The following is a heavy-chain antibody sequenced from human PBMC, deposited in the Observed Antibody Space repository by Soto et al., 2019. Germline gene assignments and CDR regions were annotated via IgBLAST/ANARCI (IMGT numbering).Heavy chain of an antibody. D-gene: IGHD4-4*01. J-gene: IGHJ6*02. CDR3: ARDGGMTTVTTSHYYAMDV. CDR2: ISYDGSNK. CDR1: GFTFSGYA. Sequence: HPGGSLRLSCAASGFTFSGYAMHWVRQAPGKGLEWVAVISYDGSNKYYADSVRGRFTISRDNSKNTLYVQMNSLRAEDTAVYYCARDGGMTTVTTSHYYAMDVWGQGTTVTVSS. V-gene: IGHV3-30-3*01.